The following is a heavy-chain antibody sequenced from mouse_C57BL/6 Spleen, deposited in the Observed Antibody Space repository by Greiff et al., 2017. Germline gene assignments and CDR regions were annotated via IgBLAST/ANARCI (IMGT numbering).Heavy chain of an antibody. CDR3: ARLSQRNSRYWDIDV. CDR1: GYAFSSSW. J-gene: IGHJ1*03. V-gene: IGHV1-82*01. Sequence: QVQLQQSGPELVKPGASVKISCKASGYAFSSSWMNWVKQRPGKGLEWIGRIYPGDGDTNYNGKFKGKATLTADKSSSTAYMQLSSLTSEDSAVYFCARLSQRNSRYWDIDVWGTGTTVTVSS. CDR2: IYPGDGDT.